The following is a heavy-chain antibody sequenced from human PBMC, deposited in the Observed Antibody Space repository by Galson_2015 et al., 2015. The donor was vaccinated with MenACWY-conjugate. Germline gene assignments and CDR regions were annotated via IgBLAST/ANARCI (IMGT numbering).Heavy chain of an antibody. V-gene: IGHV3-7*01. D-gene: IGHD1-1*01. J-gene: IGHJ4*02. CDR2: INRDGGGP. CDR3: ARIIHDGLDY. Sequence: SLRLSRAASGFTFDSYRMSWVRQAPGKGLEWVTNINRDGGGPYYASSVKGRFTISKDNAENSLYLQMNSLISEDTAIYYCARIIHDGLDYWGQGTLVTVSS. CDR1: GFTFDSYR.